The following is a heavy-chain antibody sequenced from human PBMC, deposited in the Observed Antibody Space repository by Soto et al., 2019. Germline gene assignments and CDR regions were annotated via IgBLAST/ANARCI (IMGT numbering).Heavy chain of an antibody. CDR3: ARDLWGSWTVDY. Sequence: QVQLVQSGAEVKEPGASVRVSCKASGYTFQNYHMHWVRQAPGQGLEWMGIIHPSGETTTYAQKFQCRLAMTRDPSMRTAYMELSSLTSEDTAVYYCARDLWGSWTVDYWGQGTLVTVSS. V-gene: IGHV1-46*02. CDR2: IHPSGETT. D-gene: IGHD3-16*01. CDR1: GYTFQNYH. J-gene: IGHJ4*02.